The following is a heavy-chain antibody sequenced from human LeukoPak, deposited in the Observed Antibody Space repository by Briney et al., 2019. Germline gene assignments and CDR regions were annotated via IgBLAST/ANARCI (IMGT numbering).Heavy chain of an antibody. CDR2: ISTENGKS. Sequence: ASVKVSCKASGYLFFNYGISWVRRAPGQGPEWVGWISTENGKSRYPEKHQGRVTLTMDTSTNTAYMELKSLRSDDTAVYYCARRPYGSGRPADYWGQGTPVTVSA. D-gene: IGHD3-10*01. J-gene: IGHJ4*02. CDR1: GYLFFNYG. V-gene: IGHV1-18*01. CDR3: ARRPYGSGRPADY.